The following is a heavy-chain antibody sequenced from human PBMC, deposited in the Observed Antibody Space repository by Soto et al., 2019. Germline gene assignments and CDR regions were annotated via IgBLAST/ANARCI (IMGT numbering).Heavy chain of an antibody. V-gene: IGHV1-69*06. CDR2: IIPIFGTA. CDR3: ARSRDGYNYARHY. Sequence: QVQLVQSGAEVKKPGSSVKVSCKASGGTFSSYAISWVRQAPGQGLEWMGGIIPIFGTANYAQKFQGRVTITADKSTSTAYRELRSLRSEDRAVYYCARSRDGYNYARHYWGQGTLVTVSS. D-gene: IGHD5-12*01. CDR1: GGTFSSYA. J-gene: IGHJ4*02.